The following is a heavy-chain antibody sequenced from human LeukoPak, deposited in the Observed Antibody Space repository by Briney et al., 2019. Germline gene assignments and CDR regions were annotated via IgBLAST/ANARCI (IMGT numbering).Heavy chain of an antibody. D-gene: IGHD6-19*01. CDR2: INHSGST. V-gene: IGHV4-34*01. CDR1: GGSFSGYY. Sequence: PSETLSLTCAVYGGSFSGYYWSWIRQPPGKGLEWIGEINHSGSTNYNPSLKSRVTISVDTSKNQFSLKLSSVTAADTAVYYCARGLGLSSGGYFDYWGQGTLVTVSS. J-gene: IGHJ4*02. CDR3: ARGLGLSSGGYFDY.